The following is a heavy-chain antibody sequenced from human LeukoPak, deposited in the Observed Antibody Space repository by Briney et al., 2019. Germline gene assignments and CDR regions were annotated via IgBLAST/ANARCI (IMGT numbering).Heavy chain of an antibody. V-gene: IGHV3-30*18. J-gene: IGHJ4*02. Sequence: GGSLRLSCAASGFTFSSYGMHWVRQAPGKGLEWVAVISYDGSNKYYADSVKGRFTISRDNSKNTLYLQMNSLRAEDTAVYYCAKDLDGYNSYYFDYWGQGTLVTVSS. D-gene: IGHD5-24*01. CDR1: GFTFSSYG. CDR3: AKDLDGYNSYYFDY. CDR2: ISYDGSNK.